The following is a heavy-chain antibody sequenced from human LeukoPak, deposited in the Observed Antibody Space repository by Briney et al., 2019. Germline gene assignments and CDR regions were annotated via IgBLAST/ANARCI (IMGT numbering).Heavy chain of an antibody. CDR3: ARWDRGDSFPTIDS. CDR2: ISWDGVST. V-gene: IGHV3-43*01. D-gene: IGHD1-26*01. J-gene: IGHJ4*02. CDR1: GFTFDDYT. Sequence: PGGSLRLSCAASGFTFDDYTMHWVRQAPGKGLEWVSLISWDGVSTYYADSVKGRFTISRDNSKNSLYLQMNSLRADDTAVYYCARWDRGDSFPTIDSWGQGTLVTVSS.